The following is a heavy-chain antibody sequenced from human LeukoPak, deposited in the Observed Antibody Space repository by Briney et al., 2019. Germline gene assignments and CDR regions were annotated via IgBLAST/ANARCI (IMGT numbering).Heavy chain of an antibody. V-gene: IGHV4-39*01. D-gene: IGHD2-2*01. J-gene: IGHJ6*03. CDR1: GGSISSSSYY. CDR2: IYYSGST. CDR3: ASLTYCSSTSCFYYYYYYMDV. Sequence: SETLSLTCTVSGGSISSSSYYWGWIRQPPGKGLEWIGSIYYSGSTYYNPSLKSRVTISVDTSKNQFSLKLSSVTAADTAVYYCASLTYCSSTSCFYYYYYYMDVWGKGTTVTVSS.